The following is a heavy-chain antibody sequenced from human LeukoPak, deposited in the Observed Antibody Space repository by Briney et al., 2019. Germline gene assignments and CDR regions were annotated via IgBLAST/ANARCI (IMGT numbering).Heavy chain of an antibody. V-gene: IGHV4-34*01. J-gene: IGHJ6*02. D-gene: IGHD6-13*01. CDR3: ARGPVIAAAGTNDYYYYGMDV. Sequence: SETLSLTCAVYGGSFSGYYWSWTRQPPGKGLEWIGEFNHSGSTNYNPSLKSRVTISVDTSKNQFSLKLSSVTAADTAVYYCARGPVIAAAGTNDYYYYGMDVWGQGTTVTVSS. CDR1: GGSFSGYY. CDR2: FNHSGST.